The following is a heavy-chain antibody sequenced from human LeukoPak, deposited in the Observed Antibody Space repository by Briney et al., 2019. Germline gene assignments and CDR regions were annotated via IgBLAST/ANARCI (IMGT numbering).Heavy chain of an antibody. CDR3: VRVGGSGSYYNRYYYYMDV. D-gene: IGHD3-10*01. J-gene: IGHJ6*03. CDR2: INHSGST. V-gene: IGHV4-34*01. CDR1: GGSISSYY. Sequence: SETLSLTCTVSGGSISSYYWSWIRQPPGKGLEWIGEINHSGSTNYNPSLKSRVTISVDTSKNQFSLKLSSVTAANTAVYYCVRVGGSGSYYNRYYYYMDVWGKGTTVTVSS.